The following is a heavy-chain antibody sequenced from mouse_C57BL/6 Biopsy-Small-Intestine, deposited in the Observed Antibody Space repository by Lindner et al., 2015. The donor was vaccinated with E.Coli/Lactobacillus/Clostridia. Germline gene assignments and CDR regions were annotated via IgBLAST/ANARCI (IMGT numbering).Heavy chain of an antibody. CDR1: GYTFTDYE. Sequence: VQLQESGAELVRPGASVTLSCKASGYTFTDYEMHWVKQTPVHGLEWIGAIDPETGGTAYNQKFKGKAILTADKSSSTAYMELKSLTSEDSAVYYCASHYYGSSYGVWGTGTTVTVSS. CDR3: ASHYYGSSYGV. CDR2: IDPETGGT. J-gene: IGHJ1*03. D-gene: IGHD1-1*01. V-gene: IGHV1-15*01.